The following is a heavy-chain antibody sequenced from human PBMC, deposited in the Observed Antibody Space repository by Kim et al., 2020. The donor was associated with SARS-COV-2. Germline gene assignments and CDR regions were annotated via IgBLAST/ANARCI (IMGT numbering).Heavy chain of an antibody. CDR1: GGTFSSYA. J-gene: IGHJ4*02. CDR3: ARGFTYYYESSGYPWGY. CDR2: IIPIIGKA. D-gene: IGHD3-22*01. V-gene: IGHV1-69*04. Sequence: SVKVSCKASGGTFSSYAISWVRQAPGQGLEWMGRIIPIIGKAKYAQKFQGRVTITADTSTSTAYMELSSLRSEDTAVYYCARGFTYYYESSGYPWGYWGQGTLVTVSS.